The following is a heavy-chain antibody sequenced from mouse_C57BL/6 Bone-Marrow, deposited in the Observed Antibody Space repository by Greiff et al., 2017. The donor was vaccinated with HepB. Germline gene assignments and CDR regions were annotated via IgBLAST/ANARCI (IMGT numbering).Heavy chain of an antibody. CDR1: GYAFTNYL. CDR2: INPGSGGT. J-gene: IGHJ2*01. Sequence: VQVVESGAELVRPGTSVKVSCKASGYAFTNYLIEWVKQRPGQGLEWIGVINPGSGGTNYNEKFKGKATLTADKSSSTAYMQLSSLTSEDSAVYFCARDDYFDYWGQGTTLTVSS. CDR3: ARDDYFDY. V-gene: IGHV1-54*01.